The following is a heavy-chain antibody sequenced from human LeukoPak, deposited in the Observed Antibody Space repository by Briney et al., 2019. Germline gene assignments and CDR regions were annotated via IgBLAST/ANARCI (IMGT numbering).Heavy chain of an antibody. V-gene: IGHV3-30*18. D-gene: IGHD6-13*01. CDR2: ISYDGSNK. Sequence: PGGSLRLSCAASGFTFSSYGMHWVRQAPGKGLEWVAVISYDGSNKYYADSVKGRFTTSRGNSKNTLYLQMNSLRAEDTAVYYCAKGDSSSPGYYWGQGTLVTVSS. CDR1: GFTFSSYG. CDR3: AKGDSSSPGYY. J-gene: IGHJ4*02.